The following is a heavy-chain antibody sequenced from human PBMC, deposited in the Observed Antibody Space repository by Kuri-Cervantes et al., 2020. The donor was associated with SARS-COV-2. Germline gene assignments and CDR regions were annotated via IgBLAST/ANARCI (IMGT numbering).Heavy chain of an antibody. CDR2: IYYSEST. J-gene: IGHJ4*02. V-gene: IGHV4-59*01. CDR3: ARVFISGSRTGCFDY. D-gene: IGHD3-10*01. CDR1: GGSIRSYY. Sequence: SETLSLTCTVSGGSIRSYYWSWIRQPPGKGLEWIGYIYYSESTNYNPSLKSRVTISVDTSKNQFSLKLSSVTAADTAVYYCARVFISGSRTGCFDYWGQGNLVTVAS.